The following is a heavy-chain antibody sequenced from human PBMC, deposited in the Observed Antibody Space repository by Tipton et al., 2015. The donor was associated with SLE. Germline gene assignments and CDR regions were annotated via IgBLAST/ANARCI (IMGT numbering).Heavy chain of an antibody. V-gene: IGHV3-11*01. Sequence: SLRLSCAASGFIFSDNDMSWIRQAPGKGLEWVSYISGSDNTIYYADSVRGRSTISRDNAKKSLYLQMNSLGAEDTAVYYCARVLTPYYGMDVWGQGTTVTVSS. CDR1: GFIFSDND. CDR3: ARVLTPYYGMDV. D-gene: IGHD3-9*01. J-gene: IGHJ6*02. CDR2: ISGSDNTI.